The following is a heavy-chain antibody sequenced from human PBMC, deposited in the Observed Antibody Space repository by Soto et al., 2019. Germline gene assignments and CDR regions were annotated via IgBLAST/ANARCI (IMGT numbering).Heavy chain of an antibody. CDR1: GGSISSGDYY. Sequence: SETLSLTCTVSGGSISSGDYYWSWIRQPPGKGLEWIGYIYYSGSTYYNPSLKSRVTISVDTSKNQFSLKLSSVTAADTAVYYCARGGGYYYDSSGSGTPGDFDDWGQGTLVTVSS. V-gene: IGHV4-30-4*01. D-gene: IGHD3-22*01. J-gene: IGHJ4*02. CDR3: ARGGGYYYDSSGSGTPGDFDD. CDR2: IYYSGST.